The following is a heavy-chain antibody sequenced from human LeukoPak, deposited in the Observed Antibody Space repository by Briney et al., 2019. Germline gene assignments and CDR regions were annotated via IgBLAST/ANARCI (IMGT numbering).Heavy chain of an antibody. J-gene: IGHJ5*02. CDR3: ARQEGEDIVVVVAAGNWFGP. V-gene: IGHV4-39*01. CDR1: GGSISSSSYY. D-gene: IGHD2-15*01. CDR2: IYYSGST. Sequence: SETLSLTCTVSGGSISSSSYYWGWIRQPPGKGLEWIGGIYYSGSTYYNPSLKSRVTISVDTSKNQFSLKLSSVTAADTAVYYCARQEGEDIVVVVAAGNWFGPWGREPWSPSPQ.